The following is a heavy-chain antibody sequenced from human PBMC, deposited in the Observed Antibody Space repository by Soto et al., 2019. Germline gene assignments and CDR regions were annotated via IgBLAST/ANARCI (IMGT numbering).Heavy chain of an antibody. Sequence: SETLSLTCTVSGDSLSTYYWTWIRQPPGRRLEWIGYINYSGTTDYIPSLEGRVTISVDTSKNQFSLTLRSVTAADTAVYYCAREYTMVRGERYYGMDVWGQGITVTVSS. CDR1: GDSLSTYY. J-gene: IGHJ6*02. V-gene: IGHV4-59*12. CDR3: AREYTMVRGERYYGMDV. CDR2: INYSGTT. D-gene: IGHD3-10*01.